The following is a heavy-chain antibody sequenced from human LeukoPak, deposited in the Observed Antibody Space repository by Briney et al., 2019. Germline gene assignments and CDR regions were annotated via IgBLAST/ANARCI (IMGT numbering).Heavy chain of an antibody. J-gene: IGHJ4*02. D-gene: IGHD2-2*01. Sequence: GGSLRLSCAASGFTFSGSAMTWVRQAPGKGLEWVSSISNSGSSTYYADSVKGRFTISRSTAKNSLYLRMNILRADDTAVYYCAKLGSTAWTAADYWGQGALVTVSS. CDR1: GFTFSGSA. V-gene: IGHV3-23*01. CDR3: AKLGSTAWTAADY. CDR2: ISNSGSST.